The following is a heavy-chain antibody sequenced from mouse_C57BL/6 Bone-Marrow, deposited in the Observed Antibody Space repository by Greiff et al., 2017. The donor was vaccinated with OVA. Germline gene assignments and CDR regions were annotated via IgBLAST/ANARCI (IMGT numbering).Heavy chain of an antibody. CDR3: ARTGGSSTWFAY. Sequence: EVQGVESGGGLVQPGGSLKLSCAASGFTFSDYYMYWVRQTPEKRLEWVAYISNGGGSTSYPDTVKGRFTISRANAKNTLYLQMSRLKSEDTAMYYCARTGGSSTWFAYWGQGTLVTVSA. D-gene: IGHD1-1*01. CDR2: ISNGGGST. CDR1: GFTFSDYY. V-gene: IGHV5-12*01. J-gene: IGHJ3*01.